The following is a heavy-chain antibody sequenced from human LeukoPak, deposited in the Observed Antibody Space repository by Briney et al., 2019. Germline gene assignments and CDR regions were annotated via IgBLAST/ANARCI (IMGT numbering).Heavy chain of an antibody. CDR2: SSSDLNVK. D-gene: IGHD3-10*01. Sequence: PGGALRLSCAASGFAFSTYNIHWVRQAPGKGLGGGAVSSSDLNVKLYADSVKGRFTISRDNSRSTLYLQMNSLRPEDTAIYYCAREGYYGSGSPPSLYFDYWGQGTLVTVSS. J-gene: IGHJ4*02. V-gene: IGHV3-30-3*01. CDR3: AREGYYGSGSPPSLYFDY. CDR1: GFAFSTYN.